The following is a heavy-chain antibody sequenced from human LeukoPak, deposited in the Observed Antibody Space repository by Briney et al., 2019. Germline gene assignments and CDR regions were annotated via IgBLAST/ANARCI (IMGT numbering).Heavy chain of an antibody. J-gene: IGHJ4*02. D-gene: IGHD2-21*01. CDR2: ITSSSSYI. CDR1: GFTFSSYS. Sequence: GGSLRLSCAASGFTFSSYSMNWVRQAPGKGLEWVSSITSSSSYIYYADSVKGRFTISRDNAKKSLYLQMSSLRAEDAAVYYCAKAPVTSCRGAYCYPFDYWGQGTLVTVSS. CDR3: AKAPVTSCRGAYCYPFDY. V-gene: IGHV3-21*04.